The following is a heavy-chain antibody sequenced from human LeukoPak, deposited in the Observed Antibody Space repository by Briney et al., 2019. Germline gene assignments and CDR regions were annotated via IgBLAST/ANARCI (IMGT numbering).Heavy chain of an antibody. Sequence: GGSLRLSCAASGFTFSSYEMKWVRQAPGKGLEWVSHIGSSGSSIYYAGSVKGGFTISRDNAKNSLYLQMNSLRAEDTAVYYCAREGIAADRGKHIDYWGQGTLVTVFS. V-gene: IGHV3-48*03. J-gene: IGHJ4*02. CDR2: IGSSGSSI. CDR3: AREGIAADRGKHIDY. D-gene: IGHD6-13*01. CDR1: GFTFSSYE.